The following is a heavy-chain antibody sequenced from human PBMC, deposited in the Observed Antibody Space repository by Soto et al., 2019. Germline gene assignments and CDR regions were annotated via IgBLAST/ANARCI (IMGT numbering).Heavy chain of an antibody. Sequence: SVKVSCKASGGTFSSYSISWVRQAPGQGLEWMGGIIPIFGTANYAQKFQGRVTITADESTSTAYMELSSLRSEDAAVYYCAIEYSSSPPYYPIGYWGQGTLVTVSS. V-gene: IGHV1-69*13. CDR3: AIEYSSSPPYYPIGY. J-gene: IGHJ4*02. CDR2: IIPIFGTA. CDR1: GGTFSSYS. D-gene: IGHD6-6*01.